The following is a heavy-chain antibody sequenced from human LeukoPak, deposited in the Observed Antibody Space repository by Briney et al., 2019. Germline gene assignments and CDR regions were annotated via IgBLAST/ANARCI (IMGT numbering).Heavy chain of an antibody. Sequence: GRSLRLSCGGSGFIFDDYAMHWVRQAPGKGLEWVSGVNWNSGAIDYAESVKGRFTISRDNAKNSLYLQMNSLRTEDTALYLCARDRAYSYGYTYFDLWGRGTLVTVSS. CDR3: ARDRAYSYGYTYFDL. J-gene: IGHJ2*01. CDR2: VNWNSGAI. V-gene: IGHV3-9*01. D-gene: IGHD5-18*01. CDR1: GFIFDDYA.